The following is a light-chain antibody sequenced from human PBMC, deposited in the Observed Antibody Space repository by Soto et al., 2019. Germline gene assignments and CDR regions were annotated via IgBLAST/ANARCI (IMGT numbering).Light chain of an antibody. CDR3: QQYGSSLWT. J-gene: IGKJ1*01. Sequence: EIVLPQSPATLSLSPGERAPLSCRASQSISRYLAWYQQKPGQGHRLLIYGASSRATGIPDRFSGSGSGTDFTLTISRLEPEEFAVYYCQQYGSSLWTFGQGTKVDI. V-gene: IGKV3-20*01. CDR1: QSISRY. CDR2: GAS.